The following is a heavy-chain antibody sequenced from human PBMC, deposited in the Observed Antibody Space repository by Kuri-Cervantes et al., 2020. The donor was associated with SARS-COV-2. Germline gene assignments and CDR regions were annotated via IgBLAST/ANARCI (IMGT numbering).Heavy chain of an antibody. CDR1: LYSISSGYY. Sequence: SETLSLTCAVSLYSISSGYYWDWIRQSPGKGPEWIGSIFHSGTTYYNPSLRRRVYISLDTSKNQFSLKLSSVTAADTAVYYCARLSSIAAPTDYWGQGTLVIVSS. CDR2: IFHSGTT. CDR3: ARLSSIAAPTDY. J-gene: IGHJ4*02. D-gene: IGHD6-6*01. V-gene: IGHV4-38-2*01.